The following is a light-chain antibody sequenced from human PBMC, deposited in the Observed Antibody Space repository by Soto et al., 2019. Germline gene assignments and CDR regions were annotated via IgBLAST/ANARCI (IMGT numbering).Light chain of an antibody. J-gene: IGLJ1*01. CDR2: DVN. CDR3: VSYAGGTYV. CDR1: ISDVGGYIF. Sequence: QASVTQPPSASGSPGQSFNIACTGTISDVGGYIFVSWYQQHPGKAPKLMIYDVNKRPSGVPDRFSGYKSDNTASLTVSGLQAEDEADYYCVSYAGGTYVFGTGTKVTVL. V-gene: IGLV2-8*01.